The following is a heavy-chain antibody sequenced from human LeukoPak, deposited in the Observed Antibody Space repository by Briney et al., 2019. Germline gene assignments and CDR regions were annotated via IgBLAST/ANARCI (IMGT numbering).Heavy chain of an antibody. J-gene: IGHJ5*02. CDR1: GITFGNNW. Sequence: GGSLRLYCAASGITFGNNWMHWVRQGPGKGLVWISRINSDGGGAIYADSVKGRFTVSRDNAKNTLYLQMNSLRAEDTAVYYCARDVPHNWFDTWGQGTLVTVSS. CDR2: INSDGGGA. CDR3: ARDVPHNWFDT. V-gene: IGHV3-74*01.